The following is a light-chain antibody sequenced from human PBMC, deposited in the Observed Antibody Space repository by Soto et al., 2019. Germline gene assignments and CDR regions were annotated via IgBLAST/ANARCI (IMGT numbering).Light chain of an antibody. CDR1: QSVRRN. CDR2: GAS. CDR3: QQYEAWPRS. V-gene: IGKV3-15*01. Sequence: EIVLTQSPGTLSLSPLERXSLXLTASQSVRRNYLAWYQQKPGQAPGLLMYGASTRATGLPARFSGSGSGTEFTLTISSLQSEDFAVYYCQQYEAWPRSFGGGTKVDIK. J-gene: IGKJ4*01.